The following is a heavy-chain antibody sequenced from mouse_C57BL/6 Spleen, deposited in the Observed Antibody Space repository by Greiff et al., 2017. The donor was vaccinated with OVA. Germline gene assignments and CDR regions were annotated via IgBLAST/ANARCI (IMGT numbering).Heavy chain of an antibody. V-gene: IGHV1-15*01. J-gene: IGHJ4*01. CDR1: GYTFTDYE. CDR3: TSSTTVVAPMDY. D-gene: IGHD1-1*01. CDR2: IDPETGGT. Sequence: QVQLQQSGAELVRPGASVTLSCKASGYTFTDYEMHWVKQTPVHGLEWIGAIDPETGGTAYNQKFKGKAILTADKSSSTAYMELRSLTSEDSAVYYCTSSTTVVAPMDYWGQGTSVTVSS.